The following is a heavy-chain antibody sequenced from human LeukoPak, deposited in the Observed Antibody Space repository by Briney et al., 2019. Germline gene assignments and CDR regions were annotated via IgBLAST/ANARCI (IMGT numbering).Heavy chain of an antibody. D-gene: IGHD1-14*01. CDR1: GGSISSSNW. J-gene: IGHJ4*02. V-gene: IGHV4-4*02. CDR2: IYHSGST. Sequence: PSGTLSLTCAVSGGSISSSNWWSWVRQPPGQGLEWIGEIYHSGSTNYNPSLKSRVTISVDKSKNQFSLKLSSVTAADTAVYYCAKGTSPKFRDPNYCWGQGTLVTVSS. CDR3: AKGTSPKFRDPNYC.